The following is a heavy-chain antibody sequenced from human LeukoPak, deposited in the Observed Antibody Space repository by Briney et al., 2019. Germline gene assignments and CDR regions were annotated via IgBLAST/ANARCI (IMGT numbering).Heavy chain of an antibody. V-gene: IGHV1-69-2*01. D-gene: IGHD5-12*01. CDR1: GYTFTDYY. Sequence: AASVKVSCKVSGYTFTDYYMHWVQQAPGKGLVWMGLVDPEDGETIYAEKFQGRVTITADTSTDTAYMELSSLRSEDTAVYYCATRGYSGHDVDYWGQGTLSPSPQ. CDR2: VDPEDGET. J-gene: IGHJ4*02. CDR3: ATRGYSGHDVDY.